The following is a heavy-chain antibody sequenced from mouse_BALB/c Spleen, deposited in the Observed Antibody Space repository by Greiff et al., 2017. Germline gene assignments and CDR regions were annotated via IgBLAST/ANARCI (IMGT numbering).Heavy chain of an antibody. V-gene: IGHV3-2*02. J-gene: IGHJ4*01. CDR3: ARDLHGAMDY. Sequence: EVQLQESGPGLVKPSQSLSLTCTVTGYSITSDYAWNWIRQFPGNKLEWMGYISYSGSTSYNPSLKSRISITRDTSKNQFFLQLNSVTTEDTATYYCARDLHGAMDYWGQGTSVTVSS. CDR2: ISYSGST. CDR1: GYSITSDYA.